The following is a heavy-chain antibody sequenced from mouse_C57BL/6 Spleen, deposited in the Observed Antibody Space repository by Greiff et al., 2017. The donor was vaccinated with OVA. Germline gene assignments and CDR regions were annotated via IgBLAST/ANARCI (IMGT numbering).Heavy chain of an antibody. J-gene: IGHJ4*01. CDR2: ISDGGSYT. CDR1: GFTFSSYA. Sequence: EVQVVESGGGLVKPGGSLKLSCAASGFTFSSYAMSWVRQTPEKRLEWVATISDGGSYTYYPDNVKGRFTISRDNAKNNLYLQMSHLKSEDTAMYYCARDRGYDAMDYWGQGTSVTVSS. CDR3: ARDRGYDAMDY. D-gene: IGHD3-3*01. V-gene: IGHV5-4*01.